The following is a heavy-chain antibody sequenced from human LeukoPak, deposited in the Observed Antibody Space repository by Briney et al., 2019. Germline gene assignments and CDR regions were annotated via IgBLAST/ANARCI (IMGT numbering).Heavy chain of an antibody. CDR3: ARVLRGDIVVVPASQNWFDP. Sequence: ASVKVSCKASGYTFTSYDINWVRQATGQGLEWMGWMNPNSGNTGYAQKFQGRVTMTRNTSISTAYMELSSLRSEDTAVYYCARVLRGDIVVVPASQNWFDPWGQGTLVTVSS. CDR1: GYTFTSYD. J-gene: IGHJ5*02. D-gene: IGHD2-2*01. V-gene: IGHV1-8*01. CDR2: MNPNSGNT.